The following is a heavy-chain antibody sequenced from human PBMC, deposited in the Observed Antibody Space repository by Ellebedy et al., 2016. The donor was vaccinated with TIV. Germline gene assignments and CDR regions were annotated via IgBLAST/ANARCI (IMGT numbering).Heavy chain of an antibody. CDR1: GFTFSSYA. Sequence: GESLKISXAASGFTFSSYAMSWVRQAPGKGLEWVSAISGSGGSTYYADSVKGRFTISRDNSKNSLYLQMNSLRAEDTAVYYCARATGTYYESSGYDIWGQGTLVTVSS. CDR3: ARATGTYYESSGYDI. D-gene: IGHD3-22*01. J-gene: IGHJ4*02. CDR2: ISGSGGST. V-gene: IGHV3-23*01.